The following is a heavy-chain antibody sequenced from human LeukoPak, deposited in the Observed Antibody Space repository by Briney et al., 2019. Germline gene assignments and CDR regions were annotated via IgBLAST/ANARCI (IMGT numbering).Heavy chain of an antibody. D-gene: IGHD5-18*01. Sequence: GGSLRLSCEASGFTFSNYWMSWARQAPEKGLDWVSVISGSAHKIRYADSVKGRFTISRDNSENIVYLQMNNLRVEDTAVYYCAGRPTGYSSGYIHWGQGTLVTVSS. CDR2: ISGSAHKI. J-gene: IGHJ4*02. CDR3: AGRPTGYSSGYIH. CDR1: GFTFSNYW. V-gene: IGHV3-23*01.